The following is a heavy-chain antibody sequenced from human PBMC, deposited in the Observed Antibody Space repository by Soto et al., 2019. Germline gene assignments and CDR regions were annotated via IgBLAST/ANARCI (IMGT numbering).Heavy chain of an antibody. CDR3: AKDAGGYSHFTYYYYGMDV. CDR2: ISGSGGST. CDR1: GFTFSSYA. V-gene: IGHV3-23*01. D-gene: IGHD3-22*01. Sequence: GGSLRLSCAASGFTFSSYAMSWVRQAPGKGLEWVSAISGSGGSTYYADSVKGRFTISRDNSKNTLYLQMNSLRAEDTAVYYCAKDAGGYSHFTYYYYGMDVWGQGTTVTVSS. J-gene: IGHJ6*02.